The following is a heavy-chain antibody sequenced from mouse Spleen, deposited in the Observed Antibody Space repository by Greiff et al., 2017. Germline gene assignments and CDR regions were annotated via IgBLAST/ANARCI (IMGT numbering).Heavy chain of an antibody. D-gene: IGHD1-2*01. CDR1: GYTFTSYA. J-gene: IGHJ2*01. V-gene: IGHV1-81*01. Sequence: VQRVESGAELARPGASVKLSCKASGYTFTSYAISWLKQRTGQGLEWIGEIYPRSGNIYYNEKFKGKATLAADKSSSTAYMELRSLTSEDSAVYFCARPLPRGYWGQGTTLTVSS. CDR3: ARPLPRGY. CDR2: IYPRSGNI.